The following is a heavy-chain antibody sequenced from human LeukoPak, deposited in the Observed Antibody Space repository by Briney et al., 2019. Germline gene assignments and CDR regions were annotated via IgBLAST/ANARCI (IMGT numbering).Heavy chain of an antibody. CDR1: GFTFDDYA. J-gene: IGHJ5*02. Sequence: GGSLRLSCAASGFTFDDYAMHWVRQAPGKGLAWVSLISGDGGSTYYADSVKGRFTISRDNSKNSLYLQMNSLRTEDTALYYCAKDIRRFYHQQSANWFDPWGQGTLVTVSS. D-gene: IGHD2-2*01. CDR3: AKDIRRFYHQQSANWFDP. CDR2: ISGDGGST. V-gene: IGHV3-43*02.